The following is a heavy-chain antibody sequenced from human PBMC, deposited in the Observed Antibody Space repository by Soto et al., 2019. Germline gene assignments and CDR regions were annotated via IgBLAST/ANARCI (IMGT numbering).Heavy chain of an antibody. CDR2: TLYDGTNQ. CDR1: GFTFRSYA. D-gene: IGHD1-1*01. CDR3: ARDSGRATGTSRHTFDF. Sequence: QVHLVESGGAVVQPGRSLRLSCSASGFTFRSYAMHWVRQAPGKGLEWVAVTLYDGTNQYYADSVKGRFTISRDSSGNTLFLQMNNVTNEDTAVYFCARDSGRATGTSRHTFDFWGQGTLVTVSA. V-gene: IGHV3-30-3*01. J-gene: IGHJ4*02.